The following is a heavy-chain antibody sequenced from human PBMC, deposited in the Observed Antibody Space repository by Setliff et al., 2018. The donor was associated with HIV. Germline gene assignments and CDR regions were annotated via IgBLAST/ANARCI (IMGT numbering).Heavy chain of an antibody. CDR3: ARTSAAGTGYYMDV. V-gene: IGHV4-31*03. CDR1: GGSISSGGYY. CDR2: IYYSGST. D-gene: IGHD6-13*01. J-gene: IGHJ6*03. Sequence: KPSETLSLTCTVSGGSISSGGYYWSWIRQHPGKGLEWIGYIYYSGSTYYNPSLKSRVTISVDTSKNQFSLKLSSVTAADTAVYYCARTSAAGTGYYMDVWGKGTTVTVS.